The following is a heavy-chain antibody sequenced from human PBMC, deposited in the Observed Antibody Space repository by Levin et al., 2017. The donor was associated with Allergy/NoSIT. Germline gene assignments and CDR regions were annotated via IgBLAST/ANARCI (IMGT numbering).Heavy chain of an antibody. V-gene: IGHV3-30-3*01. CDR1: GFTFSSYA. CDR3: ARGNWNDVGLDY. J-gene: IGHJ4*02. CDR2: ISYDGSNK. D-gene: IGHD1-1*01. Sequence: GESLKISCAASGFTFSSYAMHWVRQAPGKGLEWVAVISYDGSNKYYADSVKGRFTISRDNSKNTLYLQMNSLRAEDTAVYYCARGNWNDVGLDYWGQGTLVTVSS.